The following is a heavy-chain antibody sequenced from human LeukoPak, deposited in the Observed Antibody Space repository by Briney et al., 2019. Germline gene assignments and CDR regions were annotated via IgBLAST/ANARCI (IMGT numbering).Heavy chain of an antibody. V-gene: IGHV4-59*01. CDR2: IYYSGST. D-gene: IGHD5-18*01. J-gene: IGHJ4*02. CDR3: ARGIGYRYGLGYDY. CDR1: NGSITNYY. Sequence: PSETLSLTCTVSNGSITNYYWSWIRQPPGKGLEWIGYIYYSGSTNYNPSLKSRVTISVDTSKNQFSLRLTSVSAADTAVYYCARGIGYRYGLGYDYWGQGTLVTVSS.